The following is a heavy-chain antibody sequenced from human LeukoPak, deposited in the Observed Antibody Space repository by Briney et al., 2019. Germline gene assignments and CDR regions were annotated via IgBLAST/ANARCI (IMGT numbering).Heavy chain of an antibody. CDR3: ARHHDSSGLYGPFDY. CDR1: GDSVSSNSAT. V-gene: IGHV6-1*01. Sequence: SQTLSLTCAISGDSVSSNSATWNWIRQSPSRGLEWLGRTYYRSKWYNDYAVSVKSRITINPDTSKNQFSLQLNSVTPEDTAMYYCARHHDSSGLYGPFDYWGQGTLVTVSS. CDR2: TYYRSKWYN. J-gene: IGHJ4*02. D-gene: IGHD3-22*01.